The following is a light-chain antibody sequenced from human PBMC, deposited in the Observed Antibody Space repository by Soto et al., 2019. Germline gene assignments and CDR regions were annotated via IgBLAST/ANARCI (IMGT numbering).Light chain of an antibody. CDR1: SSDVGGYNY. J-gene: IGLJ1*01. CDR2: EVK. CDR3: TYYTIRYSFV. Sequence: QSVLTQPASVSGAPGQSVTISCTGTSSDVGGYNYVSWYQHHPGKAPKLMIYEVKNRPSEVSNRFSGSKSGNAASLTISGPQPEDEADYYCTYYTIRYSFVLGTGTKLNVL. V-gene: IGLV2-14*01.